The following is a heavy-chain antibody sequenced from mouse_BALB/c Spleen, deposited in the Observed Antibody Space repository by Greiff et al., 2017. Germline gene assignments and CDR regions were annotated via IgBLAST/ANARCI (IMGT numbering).Heavy chain of an antibody. J-gene: IGHJ4*01. CDR1: GFTFSSYG. CDR2: ISSGGSYT. CDR3: ARPYGYDDYYAIDY. V-gene: IGHV5-6*01. D-gene: IGHD2-2*01. Sequence: EVQGVESGGDLVKPGGSLKLSCAASGFTFSSYGMSWVRQTPDKRLEWVATISSGGSYTYYPDSVKGRFTISRDNAKNSRYLQMSSLKSEDTAIYYCARPYGYDDYYAIDYWGQGTSVTVSS.